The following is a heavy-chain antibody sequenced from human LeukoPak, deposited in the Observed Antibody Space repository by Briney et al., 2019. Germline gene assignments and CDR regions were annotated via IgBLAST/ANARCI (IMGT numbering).Heavy chain of an antibody. V-gene: IGHV3-21*01. Sequence: PGGSLRLSCAASGFTFSSYSMNWVLQSPGKGLEGVTSISSSSSYIYYADSVKGRFTISRDNAKNSLYLQMNSLRAEDTAVYYCARKVVPAAIWYYFDYWGQGTLVTVSS. CDR3: ARKVVPAAIWYYFDY. J-gene: IGHJ4*02. CDR1: GFTFSSYS. CDR2: ISSSSSYI. D-gene: IGHD2-2*01.